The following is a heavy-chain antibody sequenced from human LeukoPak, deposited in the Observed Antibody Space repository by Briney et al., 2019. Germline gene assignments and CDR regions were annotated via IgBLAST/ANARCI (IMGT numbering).Heavy chain of an antibody. J-gene: IGHJ4*02. CDR1: GYTFTGYY. D-gene: IGHD6-19*01. CDR2: INPNSGGT. V-gene: IGHV1-2*02. CDR3: ARVRHSSGWSEFDY. Sequence: ASVKVSCKASGYTFTGYYMHWVRQAPGQGLEWMGWINPNSGGTNNAQKFQGRVTMTRDTSISTAYMELSRLRSDDTAVYYCARVRHSSGWSEFDYWGQGTLVTVSS.